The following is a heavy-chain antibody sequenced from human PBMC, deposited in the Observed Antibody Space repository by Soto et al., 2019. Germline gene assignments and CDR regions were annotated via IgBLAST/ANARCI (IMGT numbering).Heavy chain of an antibody. CDR1: GDSLSSGGHY. V-gene: IGHV4-31*03. Sequence: LSLTCTVSGDSLSSGGHYWSWIRQHPGKGLEWIGHIYDSVNTYYSPSLRSRVTISADMSKNQFSLNLRSVTAADTAVYYCARVDQRGYFAILTDYWGQGTLVTVSS. D-gene: IGHD3-9*01. J-gene: IGHJ4*02. CDR2: IYDSVNT. CDR3: ARVDQRGYFAILTDY.